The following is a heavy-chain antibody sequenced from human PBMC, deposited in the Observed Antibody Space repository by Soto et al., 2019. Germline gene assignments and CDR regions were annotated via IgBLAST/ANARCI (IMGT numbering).Heavy chain of an antibody. Sequence: GGSLRLSCAASGFTFSSYGMHWVRQAPGKGLEWVAVIWYDGSNKYYADSVKGRFTISRDNSKNTLYLQMNSLRAEDTAVYYCNTFGWRGTTAYGMDVWGQGTTVTV. CDR2: IWYDGSNK. J-gene: IGHJ6*02. D-gene: IGHD1-1*01. CDR1: GFTFSSYG. CDR3: NTFGWRGTTAYGMDV. V-gene: IGHV3-33*01.